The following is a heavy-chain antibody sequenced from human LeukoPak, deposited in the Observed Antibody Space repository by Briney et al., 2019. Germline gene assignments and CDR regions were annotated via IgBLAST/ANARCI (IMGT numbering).Heavy chain of an antibody. Sequence: ASXXVSCKASGYTFTSYYMHWVRQAPGQGLEWMGIINPSGGSTSYAQKFQGRVTMTRDTSTSTVYMELSSLRSEDTAVYYCARDLSAAGDYWGQGTLVTVSS. CDR2: INPSGGST. J-gene: IGHJ4*02. V-gene: IGHV1-46*01. CDR1: GYTFTSYY. D-gene: IGHD6-13*01. CDR3: ARDLSAAGDY.